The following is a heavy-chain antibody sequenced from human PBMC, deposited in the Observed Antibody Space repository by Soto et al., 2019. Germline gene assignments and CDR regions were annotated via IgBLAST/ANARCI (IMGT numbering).Heavy chain of an antibody. CDR3: ATVPTYYYDRSGYANAFDM. CDR1: GGCISSSSYY. J-gene: IGHJ3*02. CDR2: IYYSGST. V-gene: IGHV4-39*07. Sequence: SETLSLTYTVSGGCISSSSYYGGCIREPPWKGLEWIVSIYYSGSTYYNPSLKRRVTISIDTSKNQFSLKLSSVTAEDTAVYYCATVPTYYYDRSGYANAFDMWRPGTMVTVPS. D-gene: IGHD3-22*01.